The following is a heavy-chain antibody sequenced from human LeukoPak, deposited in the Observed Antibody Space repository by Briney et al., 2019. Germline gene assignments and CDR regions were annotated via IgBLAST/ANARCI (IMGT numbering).Heavy chain of an antibody. CDR2: INSDGTTT. V-gene: IGHV3-74*01. D-gene: IGHD3-10*01. J-gene: IGHJ6*02. Sequence: GGSLRLSCAASGFTFDDYAMHWVRQAPGKGLVWVSRINSDGTTTTYADSVKGRFTISRDNAKNSLYLHMNSLRAEDTAFYFCAKGRGGNYYDYYSGMDVWGHGTTVTVSS. CDR3: AKGRGGNYYDYYSGMDV. CDR1: GFTFDDYA.